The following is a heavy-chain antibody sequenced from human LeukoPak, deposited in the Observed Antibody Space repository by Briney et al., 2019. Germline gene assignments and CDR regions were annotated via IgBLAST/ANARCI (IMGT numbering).Heavy chain of an antibody. CDR2: IYYSGST. CDR3: AGAHYPYVLPI. CDR1: GDSITSYY. Sequence: SDTASLTCTVSGDSITSYYWSWIRQPPGKGLEWMGYIYYSGSTTYNPSLKSRSTISVDTSNNHFALTLRAVTGADTAVYYFAGAHYPYVLPIWVQGTLVTVSS. D-gene: IGHD4/OR15-4a*01. V-gene: IGHV4-59*07. J-gene: IGHJ4*02.